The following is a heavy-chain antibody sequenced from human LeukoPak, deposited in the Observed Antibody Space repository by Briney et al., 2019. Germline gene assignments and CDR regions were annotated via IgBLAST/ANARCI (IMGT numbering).Heavy chain of an antibody. D-gene: IGHD2-21*01. CDR2: ISGSGGST. V-gene: IGHV3-23*01. CDR3: AKFLPTHIVVANYYFDY. Sequence: PGGSLRLSCAASGFSVSSIYMSWVRQSPGKGLEWVSAISGSGGSTYYADSVKGRFTISRDNSKNTLYLQMNSLRAEDTAVYYCAKFLPTHIVVANYYFDYWGQGTLVTVSS. J-gene: IGHJ4*02. CDR1: GFSVSSIY.